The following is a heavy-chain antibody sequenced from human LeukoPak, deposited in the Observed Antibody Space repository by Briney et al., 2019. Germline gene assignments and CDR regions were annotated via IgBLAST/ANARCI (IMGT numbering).Heavy chain of an antibody. V-gene: IGHV2-70*17. D-gene: IGHD3-22*01. CDR1: GFSLTTRGMY. Sequence: SGPALVKPTQTLILTCTFSGFSLTTRGMYVSWIRQPPGKALEWLARIGWDDDKFYNTSLKTRLTISKDTSKNQVVLTMTNMDPVDTATYYCARTGCYYDSSGYSYWGQGTLVTVSS. J-gene: IGHJ4*02. CDR3: ARTGCYYDSSGYSY. CDR2: IGWDDDK.